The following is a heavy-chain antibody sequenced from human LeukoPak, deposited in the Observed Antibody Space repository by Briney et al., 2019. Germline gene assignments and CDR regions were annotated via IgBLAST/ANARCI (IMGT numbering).Heavy chain of an antibody. J-gene: IGHJ4*02. CDR3: AKVKDSSGYPSWYFDY. CDR1: GFTFSSYA. D-gene: IGHD6-19*01. Sequence: GGSLRLSCAASGFTFSSYAMSWVRQAPGKGREWVSAISGSGGSTYYADSVKGRFTISRDNSKNTLYLQMNSLRAEDTAVYYCAKVKDSSGYPSWYFDYWGQGTLVTVSS. CDR2: ISGSGGST. V-gene: IGHV3-23*01.